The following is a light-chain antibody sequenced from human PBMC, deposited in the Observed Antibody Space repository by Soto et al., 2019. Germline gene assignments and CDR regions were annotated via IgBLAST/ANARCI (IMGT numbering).Light chain of an antibody. CDR3: QQLNNYPLT. CDR2: AAS. Sequence: DIQLTQSPSFLSASVGDRVTITCRASQGISSSLAWYQQKPGKAPKLLIYAASTLQSGVRSRFSGSGSGTEFTLPIRSLQPQDFATYYCQQLNNYPLTFGQGTRLEI. J-gene: IGKJ5*01. V-gene: IGKV1-9*01. CDR1: QGISSS.